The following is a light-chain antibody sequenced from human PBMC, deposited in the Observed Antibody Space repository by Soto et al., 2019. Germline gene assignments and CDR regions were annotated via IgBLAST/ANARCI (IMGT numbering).Light chain of an antibody. CDR3: QQRSNWPPIT. CDR2: DAS. CDR1: QSVSSY. V-gene: IGKV3-11*01. Sequence: EIVLTQSPATLSLSPGERATLSCRASQSVSSYLAWYQQKPGQAPRLLIYDASNRATGIPVRFSGSGSGTDFTLTISSLEPEHFAVYYCQQRSNWPPITFGQGTRLEIK. J-gene: IGKJ5*01.